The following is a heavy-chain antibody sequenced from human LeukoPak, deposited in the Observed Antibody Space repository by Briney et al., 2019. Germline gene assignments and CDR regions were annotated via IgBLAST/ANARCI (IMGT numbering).Heavy chain of an antibody. CDR3: AREDSSGYYLDY. CDR1: GYSISSGYY. J-gene: IGHJ4*02. D-gene: IGHD3-22*01. CDR2: IYHSGST. Sequence: SETLSLTCAVSGYSISSGYYWGWIRQPPGKGPEWIGSIYHSGSTYYNPSLKSRVTISVDTSKNQFSLKLSSVTAADTAVYYCAREDSSGYYLDYWGQGTLVTVSS. V-gene: IGHV4-38-2*02.